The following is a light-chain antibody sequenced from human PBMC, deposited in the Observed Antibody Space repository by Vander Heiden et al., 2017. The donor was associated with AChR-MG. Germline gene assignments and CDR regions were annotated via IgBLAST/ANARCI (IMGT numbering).Light chain of an antibody. CDR3: SSYTPTSTLV. J-gene: IGLJ3*02. CDR2: DVS. CDR1: SSDAGTYNY. Sequence: QSALTQPASVSGSPGQSITISCTGASSDAGTYNYVSWYQQHPGKAPKLMIYDVSNRPSGVSNRFSGSKSGNTASLTISGLQAEDVADYFCSSYTPTSTLVFGGGTKLTVL. V-gene: IGLV2-14*03.